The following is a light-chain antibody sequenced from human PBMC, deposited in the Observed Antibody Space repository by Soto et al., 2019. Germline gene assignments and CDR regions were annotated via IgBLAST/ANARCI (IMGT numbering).Light chain of an antibody. CDR3: QQYGTSPFN. CDR1: QSVTSSY. V-gene: IGKV3-20*01. J-gene: IGKJ2*01. CDR2: GAS. Sequence: EIVLTQSPGTLSLSPGERATLSCRASQSVTSSYLAWYQQRPGQAPRLLIYGASSRATGITDRFSGSGSGADFTLTISRLEPEDSAVYYCQQYGTSPFNFGQGTKLEI.